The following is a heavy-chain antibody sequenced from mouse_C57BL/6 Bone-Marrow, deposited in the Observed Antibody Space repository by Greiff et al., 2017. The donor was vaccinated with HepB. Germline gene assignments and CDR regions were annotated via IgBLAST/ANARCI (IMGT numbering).Heavy chain of an antibody. D-gene: IGHD3-3*01. CDR2: IYPGGGYT. Sequence: QVQLQQSGAELVRPGTSVKMSCKASGYTFTNYWIGWAKQRPGHGLEWIGDIYPGGGYTNYNETFKGKATLTADKSSSTAYMQFSSLTSEDSAIYYCARGGAGRDFDVWGTGTTVTVSS. CDR1: GYTFTNYW. V-gene: IGHV1-63*01. CDR3: ARGGAGRDFDV. J-gene: IGHJ1*03.